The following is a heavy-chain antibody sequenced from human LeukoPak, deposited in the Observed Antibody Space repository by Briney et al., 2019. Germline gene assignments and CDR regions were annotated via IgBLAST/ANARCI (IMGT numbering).Heavy chain of an antibody. J-gene: IGHJ5*02. CDR2: IWYDGSDK. D-gene: IGHD3-10*01. CDR1: GFTFSSYS. Sequence: GGSLRLSCATSGFTFSSYSMSWVRQAPGKGLEWVAVIWYDGSDKYYADSVKGRFSISRDNSKNMMYLQMNSLRAEDTAVYYCARGRSYGGFGELSPWGQGTLVIVSS. CDR3: ARGRSYGGFGELSP. V-gene: IGHV3-33*08.